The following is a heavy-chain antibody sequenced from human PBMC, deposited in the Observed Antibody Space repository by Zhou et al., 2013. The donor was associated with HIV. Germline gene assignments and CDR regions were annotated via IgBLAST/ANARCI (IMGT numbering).Heavy chain of an antibody. CDR3: ARALSARWIGGGFFYMDV. CDR2: ISSYRGHT. D-gene: IGHD6-25*01. J-gene: IGHJ6*03. Sequence: QVQLVQSGAEVKKPGASVKVSCKASGYTFTSYGISWVRQAPGQGLEWMGWISSYRGHTNYAQKFQGRVSVTTDTSTNTAYMELRSLRFDDTAVYFCARALSARWIGGGFFYMDVWGKGTTVTVS. CDR1: GYTFTSYG. V-gene: IGHV1-18*01.